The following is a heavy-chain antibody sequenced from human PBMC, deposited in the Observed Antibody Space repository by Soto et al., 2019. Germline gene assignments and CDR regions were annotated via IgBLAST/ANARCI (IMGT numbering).Heavy chain of an antibody. CDR3: ARHVKGYCSSTSCHTDY. CDR2: IYYSGST. Sequence: QLQLQESGPGLVKPSETPSLTCTVSGGSISSGTYYWGWIRQPPGKGLEWIGSIYYSGSTYYNPSLKSRVTISVDTSKNQFSLRLSSVTATDTAVYSCARHVKGYCSSTSCHTDYWGQGTLVTVSS. D-gene: IGHD2-2*01. V-gene: IGHV4-39*01. CDR1: GGSISSGTYY. J-gene: IGHJ4*02.